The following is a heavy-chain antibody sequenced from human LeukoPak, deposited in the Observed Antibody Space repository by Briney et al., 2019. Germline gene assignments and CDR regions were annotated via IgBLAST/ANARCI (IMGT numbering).Heavy chain of an antibody. CDR3: ARGYQLLFWYYYYYMDV. V-gene: IGHV7-4-1*02. J-gene: IGHJ6*03. CDR2: INTNTGNP. D-gene: IGHD2-2*01. CDR1: GYTFTSYA. Sequence: ASVKVSCKASGYTFTSYAMNWVRQAPGQGLEWMGWINTNTGNPTYAQGFTGRFVFSLDTSVSTAYLQISSLKAEDTAVYYCARGYQLLFWYYYYYMDVWGKGTTVTVSS.